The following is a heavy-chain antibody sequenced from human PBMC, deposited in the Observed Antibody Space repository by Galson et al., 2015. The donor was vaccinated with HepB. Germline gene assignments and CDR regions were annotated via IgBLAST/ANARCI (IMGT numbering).Heavy chain of an antibody. CDR2: FRGRGGRT. Sequence: SLRLSCAASGFTFSSYAMSWVRQAPGKGRGGVSAFRGRGGRTSNADSVNGRFTISRDNSKNTLYLQMNSLRAEDTAVYYCAKDLDYYDSSGYSDYWGQGTLVTVSS. J-gene: IGHJ4*02. CDR1: GFTFSSYA. CDR3: AKDLDYYDSSGYSDY. D-gene: IGHD3-22*01. V-gene: IGHV3-23*01.